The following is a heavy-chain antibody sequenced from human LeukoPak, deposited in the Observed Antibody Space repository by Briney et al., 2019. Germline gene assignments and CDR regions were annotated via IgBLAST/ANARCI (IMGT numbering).Heavy chain of an antibody. J-gene: IGHJ4*02. V-gene: IGHV5-51*01. CDR3: ARREWELLHFDY. CDR2: IYPDDSDT. Sequence: GESLKISCKGSGYSFTSYWFGWVRQMPGKGLEWMGIIYPDDSDTRYSPSFQGQVTISADKSTSTAYLQWSSLKASDTAMYYCARREWELLHFDYWGQGTLVTVSS. D-gene: IGHD1-26*01. CDR1: GYSFTSYW.